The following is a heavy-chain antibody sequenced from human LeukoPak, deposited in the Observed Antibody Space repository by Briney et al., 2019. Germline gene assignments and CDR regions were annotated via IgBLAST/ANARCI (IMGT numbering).Heavy chain of an antibody. CDR3: ARDGLRRYCGSGSSRLFDY. V-gene: IGHV1-18*01. D-gene: IGHD3-10*01. J-gene: IGHJ4*02. Sequence: ASVKVSCKASGYTFTSYGISWVRQAPGQGLEWMGWISAYNGNTNYAQKLQGRVTMTTDTSTSTAYMELRSLRSDDTAVYYCARDGLRRYCGSGSSRLFDYWGQGTLVTVSS. CDR1: GYTFTSYG. CDR2: ISAYNGNT.